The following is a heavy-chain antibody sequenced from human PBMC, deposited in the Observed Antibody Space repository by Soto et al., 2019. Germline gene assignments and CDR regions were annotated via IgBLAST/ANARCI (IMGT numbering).Heavy chain of an antibody. CDR3: AIPGIAARPGFYYYYYGMDV. CDR2: IYYSGST. CDR1: GGSISSSSYY. D-gene: IGHD6-6*01. V-gene: IGHV4-39*01. Sequence: PSETLSLTCTVSGGSISSSSYYWGWIRQPPGKGLEWIGSIYYSGSTYYNPSLKSRVTISVDTSKNQFSLKLSSVTAADTAVYYCAIPGIAARPGFYYYYYGMDVWGQGTTVTVSS. J-gene: IGHJ6*02.